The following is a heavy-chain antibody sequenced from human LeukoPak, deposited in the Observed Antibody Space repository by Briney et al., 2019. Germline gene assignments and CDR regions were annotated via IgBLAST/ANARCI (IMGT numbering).Heavy chain of an antibody. CDR3: ARNWGWGYYYGSGSYSDVSYGMDV. CDR1: GGSISSGGYY. CDR2: IYYSGST. D-gene: IGHD3-10*01. Sequence: PSETLSLTCTVSGGSISSGGYYWSWIRQHPGKGLEWIGYIYYSGSTYYNPSLKSRVTISVDTSKNQFSLKLSSVTAADTAVYYCARNWGWGYYYGSGSYSDVSYGMDVWGQGTTVTVSS. V-gene: IGHV4-31*03. J-gene: IGHJ6*02.